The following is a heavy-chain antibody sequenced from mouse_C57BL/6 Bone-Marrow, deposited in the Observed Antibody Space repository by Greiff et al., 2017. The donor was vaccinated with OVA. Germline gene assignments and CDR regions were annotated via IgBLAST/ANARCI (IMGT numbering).Heavy chain of an antibody. D-gene: IGHD6-1*01. CDR1: GYAFTNYL. Sequence: VQLQESGAELVRPGTSVKVSCKASGYAFTNYLIEWVKQRPGQGLEWIGVINPGSGGTNYNEKFKGKATLTADKSSSTAYMQLSSLTSEDSAVYFCARDDLSWFAYWGKGTLVTVSA. V-gene: IGHV1-54*01. J-gene: IGHJ3*01. CDR3: ARDDLSWFAY. CDR2: INPGSGGT.